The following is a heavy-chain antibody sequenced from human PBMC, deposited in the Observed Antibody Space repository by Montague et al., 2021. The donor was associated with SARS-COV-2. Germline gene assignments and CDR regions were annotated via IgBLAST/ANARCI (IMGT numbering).Heavy chain of an antibody. D-gene: IGHD3-3*01. Sequence: SETLSLTCTVSGGSISSSSYYWGWIRQPPGKGLEWIGNIYYSGNTYYRPSLKSRVTISVDTSKNQFSLKLSSVTAEDMAVYYCANMGVGRITIFGVVSRGGLDYWGQGTLVTVSS. CDR1: GGSISSSSYY. CDR3: ANMGVGRITIFGVVSRGGLDY. V-gene: IGHV4-39*01. CDR2: IYYSGNT. J-gene: IGHJ4*02.